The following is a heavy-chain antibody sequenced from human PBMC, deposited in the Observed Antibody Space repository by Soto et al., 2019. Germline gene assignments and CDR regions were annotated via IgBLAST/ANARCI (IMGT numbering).Heavy chain of an antibody. CDR3: VQAPRPHLDYLLGSVY. V-gene: IGHV3-15*07. Sequence: GGSLRLSCAASGFTFSNAWMNWVRQAPGKGLEWVGRIKSKTDGGTTDYAAPVKGRFTISRDDSKNTLYLQMNSLRAEDTAVYYCVQAPRPHLDYLLGSVYWGQGTLVTVSS. CDR2: IKSKTDGGTT. J-gene: IGHJ4*02. CDR1: GFTFSNAW. D-gene: IGHD3-9*01.